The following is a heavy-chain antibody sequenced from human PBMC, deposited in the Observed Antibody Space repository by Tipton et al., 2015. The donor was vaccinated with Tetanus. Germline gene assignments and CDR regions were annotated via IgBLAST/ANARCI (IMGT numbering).Heavy chain of an antibody. CDR3: ARANYEFPNKGPFDS. V-gene: IGHV4-61*01. CDR1: GGSLFSGSFY. CDR2: ISDSGRT. Sequence: TLSLTCTVSGGSLFSGSFYWAWIRQPPGKGLEWLAYISDSGRTNSNYFLKSRITISRDTSKNQFSLKLTSVTAADTAVYYCARANYEFPNKGPFDSWGQGTLVIVSA. D-gene: IGHD3/OR15-3a*01. J-gene: IGHJ4*02.